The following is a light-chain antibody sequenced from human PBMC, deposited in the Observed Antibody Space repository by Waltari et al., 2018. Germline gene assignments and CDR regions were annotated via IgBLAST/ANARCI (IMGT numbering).Light chain of an antibody. Sequence: QSVLTQPPPASGPPGQRVTISCSGSSSNIGSNTVNWYQQLPGTAPKLLIHTNNQRPSGVPDRFSGSKSGTSASLAISGLQSEDEADYYCAAWDDRLNGYVFGTGTKVTVL. CDR1: SSNIGSNT. CDR3: AAWDDRLNGYV. J-gene: IGLJ1*01. CDR2: TNN. V-gene: IGLV1-44*01.